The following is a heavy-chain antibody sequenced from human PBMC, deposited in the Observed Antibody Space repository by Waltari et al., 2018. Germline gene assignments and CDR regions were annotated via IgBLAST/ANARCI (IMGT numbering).Heavy chain of an antibody. Sequence: QVTLKESGPVLVKPTETLTLTCTVSGFSLSNARMGVSWIRQPPGKALEWLAHIFSNDEKSYSTSLKSRLTISKDTSKSQVVLTMTNMDPVDTATYYCARMMDSVGWFGELLFDAFDIWGQGTMVTVSS. CDR2: IFSNDEK. V-gene: IGHV2-26*01. CDR1: GFSLSNARMG. J-gene: IGHJ3*02. D-gene: IGHD3-10*01. CDR3: ARMMDSVGWFGELLFDAFDI.